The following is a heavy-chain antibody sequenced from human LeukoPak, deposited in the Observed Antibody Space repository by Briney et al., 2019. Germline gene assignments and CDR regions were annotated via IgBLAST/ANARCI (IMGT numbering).Heavy chain of an antibody. CDR1: GYSISSGYY. D-gene: IGHD6-13*01. V-gene: IGHV4-38-2*01. J-gene: IGHJ4*02. CDR2: IYHSGST. CDR3: ARRQLGRVSAAGTYYFDY. Sequence: PSETLSFTCAVSGYSISSGYYWGWIRQPPGKGLEWIGSIYHSGSTYYDPSLKSRVTISVDTSKNQFSLKLSSVTAADTAVYYRARRQLGRVSAAGTYYFDYWGQGTLVTVSS.